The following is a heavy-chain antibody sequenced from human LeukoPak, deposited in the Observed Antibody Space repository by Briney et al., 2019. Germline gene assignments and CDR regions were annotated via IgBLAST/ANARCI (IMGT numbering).Heavy chain of an antibody. CDR3: ARGPHERSGYPDD. CDR2: ISPYNGNT. J-gene: IGHJ4*02. CDR1: GYTFNTYG. V-gene: IGHV1-18*01. D-gene: IGHD3-22*01. Sequence: RGASVKVSCKPYGYTFNTYGITWVRQAPGQGLEWMGWISPYNGNTNYAQKFQGRVTMTTDTSTSTAYMELRSLRSDDTAVYYCARGPHERSGYPDDWGQGTLVTVSS.